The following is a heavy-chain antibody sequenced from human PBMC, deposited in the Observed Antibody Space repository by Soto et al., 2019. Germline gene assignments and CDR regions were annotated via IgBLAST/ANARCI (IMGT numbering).Heavy chain of an antibody. J-gene: IGHJ5*02. CDR1: GGSISRAGYY. V-gene: IGHV4-31*03. CDR3: ARSVFP. CDR2: IYYSGST. Sequence: SETLSLTCTVSGGSISRAGYYWTWIRQHPGKGLEWIGYIYYSGSTYYNPSLKSRLTISLDTSKNQFSPKLSSVTAADTAVYYCARSVFPWGQGTLVTVS.